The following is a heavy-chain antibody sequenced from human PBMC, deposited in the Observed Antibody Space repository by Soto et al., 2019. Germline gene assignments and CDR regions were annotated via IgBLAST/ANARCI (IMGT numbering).Heavy chain of an antibody. CDR2: IYSSGTT. Sequence: QLQLQESGPGLVKPSQTLSLTCTVSGGSISSGGHYWTWLRQHPGKVLEWIGSIYSSGTTFFHPSRRSRLTMSVDTSKNQFSLSLSSVTAADTAVYYCAREFTTYSHFDSWGQGTLVTVSS. CDR3: AREFTTYSHFDS. J-gene: IGHJ4*02. CDR1: GGSISSGGHY. D-gene: IGHD2-21*01. V-gene: IGHV4-31*03.